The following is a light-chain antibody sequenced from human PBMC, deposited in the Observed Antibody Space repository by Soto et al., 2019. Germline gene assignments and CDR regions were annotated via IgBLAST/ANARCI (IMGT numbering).Light chain of an antibody. Sequence: DIQMTQSPSTLSASVGDRVTITCRASQSISSWLAWYQQKPGKAPKLLIYKASSLESGVPSRFSGSGSGTEFTLNISSLQPDDFATYYCQQYNSYVYTFGQGTKLEIK. CDR2: KAS. V-gene: IGKV1-5*03. CDR1: QSISSW. J-gene: IGKJ2*01. CDR3: QQYNSYVYT.